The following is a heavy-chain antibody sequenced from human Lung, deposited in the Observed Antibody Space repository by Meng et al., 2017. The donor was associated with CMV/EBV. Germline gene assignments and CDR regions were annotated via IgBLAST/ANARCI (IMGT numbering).Heavy chain of an antibody. V-gene: IGHV3-30*02. D-gene: IGHD5-24*01. CDR2: IRYDGINK. Sequence: GGSLRLXCAVSGFTFSSYGMHWVRQAPGKGLEWVTFIRYDGINKYYADSVKGRFTISRDNAKNSLYLQLNSLRAEDTAVYYCARAPEGDGYNIDYWGQGTXVTVSS. CDR3: ARAPEGDGYNIDY. CDR1: GFTFSSYG. J-gene: IGHJ4*02.